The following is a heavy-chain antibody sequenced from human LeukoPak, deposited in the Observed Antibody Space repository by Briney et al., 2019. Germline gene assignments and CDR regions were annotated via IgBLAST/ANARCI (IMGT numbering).Heavy chain of an antibody. D-gene: IGHD2-2*01. V-gene: IGHV3-23*01. Sequence: PGGSLRLSCAASGFTFSSYAMSWVRQAPGKGLEGVSAISGSGGSTYYADSVKGRFTISRDNSENTLYLQMNSLRAEDTAVYYCAKDDVVVPAAVDYWGQGTLVTVSS. J-gene: IGHJ4*02. CDR3: AKDDVVVPAAVDY. CDR1: GFTFSSYA. CDR2: ISGSGGST.